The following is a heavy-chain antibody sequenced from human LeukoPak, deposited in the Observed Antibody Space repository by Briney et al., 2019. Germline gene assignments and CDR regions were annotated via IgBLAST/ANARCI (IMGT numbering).Heavy chain of an antibody. D-gene: IGHD3-22*01. J-gene: IGHJ4*02. V-gene: IGHV1-24*01. CDR2: FDPEDGET. CDR3: ATRIAYYDSSGYSLRY. CDR1: GYTLTGLS. Sequence: ASVKVSCKVSGYTLTGLSMHWVRQAPGKGLERMGGFDPEDGETIYAQKFQGRVTMTEDTSTHTAYMELSSLRSEDTAVYYCATRIAYYDSSGYSLRYWGQGTLVTVSS.